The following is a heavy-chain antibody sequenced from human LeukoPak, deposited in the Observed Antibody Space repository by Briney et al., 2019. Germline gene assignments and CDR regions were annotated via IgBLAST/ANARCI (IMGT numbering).Heavy chain of an antibody. V-gene: IGHV3-74*01. CDR2: INSDGSST. CDR3: ARGLEVVVPAGYPDY. D-gene: IGHD2-2*01. CDR1: GFTFSSYW. J-gene: IGHJ4*02. Sequence: GGSLRLSCAASGFTFSSYWMHWVRQAPGKGLVWVSRINSDGSSTSYADSVKGRFTISRDNAKNTLYLQMSSLRAEDTAVYYCARGLEVVVPAGYPDYWGQGTLVTVSS.